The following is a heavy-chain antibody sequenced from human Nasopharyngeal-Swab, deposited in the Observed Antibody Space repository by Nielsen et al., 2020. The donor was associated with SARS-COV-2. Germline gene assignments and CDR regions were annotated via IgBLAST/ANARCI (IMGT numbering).Heavy chain of an antibody. V-gene: IGHV4-34*01. CDR2: INHGGGT. D-gene: IGHD1-1*01. J-gene: IGHJ6*03. CDR3: ARVVRELDLKYYFHYHYMDV. CDR1: AGSFSGYY. Sequence: SETLSLTCAVYAGSFSGYYWSWIRQSPGKGLEWVGEINHGGGTNYNPSLKSRVPISLDTSKNQFSLKLTSVTAADTAVYYCARVVRELDLKYYFHYHYMDVWGKGTTVTVSS.